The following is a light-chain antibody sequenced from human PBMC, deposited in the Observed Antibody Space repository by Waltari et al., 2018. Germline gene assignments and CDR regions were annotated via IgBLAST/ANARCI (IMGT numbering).Light chain of an antibody. CDR1: SSYVGAYNF. V-gene: IGLV2-8*01. CDR3: SSYTGSNNSLV. J-gene: IGLJ3*02. CDR2: EVS. Sequence: QSALTQPPSASGSPGQSVTISCTGTSSYVGAYNFVSWHQQHPGQAPKLMIYEVSKRPSGVPDRFSGSKSGNTASLIVSGLQAEDEADYYCSSYTGSNNSLVFGGGTKLTVL.